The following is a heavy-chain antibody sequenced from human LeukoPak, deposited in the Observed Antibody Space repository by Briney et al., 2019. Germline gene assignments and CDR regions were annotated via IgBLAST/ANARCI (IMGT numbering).Heavy chain of an antibody. D-gene: IGHD5-12*01. CDR3: ARVMNSGYADY. Sequence: PGRSLRLSCAASGFTFSSYGMHWFRQAPGKGLEWVAVIWYDGSNKYYADSVKGRFTISRGNSKNTLYLQMNSLRAEDTAVYYCARVMNSGYADYWGQGTLVTVSS. V-gene: IGHV3-33*01. J-gene: IGHJ4*02. CDR2: IWYDGSNK. CDR1: GFTFSSYG.